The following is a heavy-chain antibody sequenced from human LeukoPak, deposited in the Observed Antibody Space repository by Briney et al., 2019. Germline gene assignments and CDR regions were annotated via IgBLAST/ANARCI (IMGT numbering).Heavy chain of an antibody. J-gene: IGHJ4*02. CDR2: ISYDGSNK. CDR1: GFTFSSYA. D-gene: IGHD3-22*01. CDR3: ARAATIVVVIAYYFDY. Sequence: PGRSLRLSCAASGFTFSSYAMHWVRQAPGKGLEGVAVISYDGSNKYYADSVKGRFTISRDNSKNTLYLQMNSLRAEDTAVYYCARAATIVVVIAYYFDYWGQGTLVTVSS. V-gene: IGHV3-30-3*01.